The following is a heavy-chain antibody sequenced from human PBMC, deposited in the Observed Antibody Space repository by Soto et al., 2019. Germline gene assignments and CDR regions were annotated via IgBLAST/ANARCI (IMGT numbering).Heavy chain of an antibody. V-gene: IGHV6-1*01. CDR1: GDSVSSNSGA. CDR2: TYYRSKWFK. J-gene: IGHJ6*02. D-gene: IGHD6-19*01. CDR3: SRDRAEAGTYYYGMDV. Sequence: SQTLSLTCVISGDSVSSNSGAWNWLRQSPSRGLEWLGRTYYRSKWFKDYAVSVKGRITINPDTSKNQFSLQLNSVTPEDTAVYYCSRDRAEAGTYYYGMDVWGQGTTVTVSS.